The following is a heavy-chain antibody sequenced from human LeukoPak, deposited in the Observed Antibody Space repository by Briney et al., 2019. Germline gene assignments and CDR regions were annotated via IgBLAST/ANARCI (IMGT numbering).Heavy chain of an antibody. J-gene: IGHJ4*02. CDR3: ARDPSGVSIDY. D-gene: IGHD2-8*02. CDR2: INSGGST. Sequence: GGSLRLSCVASGFTISSNYMIWVRRAPGKGLEWVSVINSGGSTYYANSVKGRFTISRDNAKNSLYLQMNSLRAEDTAVYYCARDPSGVSIDYWGQGTLVTVSS. V-gene: IGHV3-66*01. CDR1: GFTISSNY.